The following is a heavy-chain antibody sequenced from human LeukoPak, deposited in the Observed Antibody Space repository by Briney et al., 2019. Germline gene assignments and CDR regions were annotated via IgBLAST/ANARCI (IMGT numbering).Heavy chain of an antibody. D-gene: IGHD2-15*01. CDR1: GFTFSDYN. Sequence: GGSLRLSCAASGFTFSDYNMRWIRQAPGKGLERVSSVSRSGSTKYYADSVKGRFTISRDNAKNSLFLQMNSLRAEDTAVYYCARVLRYCSGGNCYSGGLGYMDVWGKGTTVTISS. CDR2: VSRSGSTK. J-gene: IGHJ6*03. V-gene: IGHV3-11*01. CDR3: ARVLRYCSGGNCYSGGLGYMDV.